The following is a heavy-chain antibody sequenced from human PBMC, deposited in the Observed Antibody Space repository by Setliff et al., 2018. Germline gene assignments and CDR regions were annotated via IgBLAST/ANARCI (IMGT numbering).Heavy chain of an antibody. CDR1: GFSLSTSGMC. Sequence: SGPTLVNPTQTLTLTCTFSGFSLSTSGMCVSWIRQPPGQALEWLARIDWDDDKYYSASLKTRLTISKDTSKNQVVLTMTNMDPVDTATYYCARAKLSHYYMDVWGKGTTVTVSS. CDR2: IDWDDDK. D-gene: IGHD2-15*01. J-gene: IGHJ6*03. CDR3: ARAKLSHYYMDV. V-gene: IGHV2-70*11.